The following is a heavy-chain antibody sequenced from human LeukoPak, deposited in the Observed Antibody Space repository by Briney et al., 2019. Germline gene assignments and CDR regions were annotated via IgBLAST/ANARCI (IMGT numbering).Heavy chain of an antibody. Sequence: SQTLSLTCGISGDSVSSSSAAWSWIRQSPPRGLEWLGRTYYRSKWYNDYAVSVKSRITINPDTSKNQFSLQLNSMTPEDTAVYYCAREGSGGYLFDYWGQGTLVTVSS. J-gene: IGHJ4*02. CDR2: TYYRSKWYN. CDR1: GDSVSSSSAA. V-gene: IGHV6-1*01. D-gene: IGHD3-16*01. CDR3: AREGSGGYLFDY.